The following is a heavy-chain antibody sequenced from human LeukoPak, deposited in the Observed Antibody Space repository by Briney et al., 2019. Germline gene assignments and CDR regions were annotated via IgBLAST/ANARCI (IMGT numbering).Heavy chain of an antibody. J-gene: IGHJ5*02. CDR1: GFTFDDYA. Sequence: PGGSLRLSCAASGFTFDDYAMHWVRQAPGKGLEWVSGISWNSGSIGYADSVKGRFTISRDNAKNSLYLQMNSLRAEDTALYYCVREGVTATHNWFDPWGQGTLVTVSS. D-gene: IGHD2-21*02. CDR3: VREGVTATHNWFDP. V-gene: IGHV3-9*01. CDR2: ISWNSGSI.